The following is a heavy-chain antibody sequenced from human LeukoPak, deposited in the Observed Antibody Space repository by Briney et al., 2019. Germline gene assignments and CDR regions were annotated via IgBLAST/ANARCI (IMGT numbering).Heavy chain of an antibody. D-gene: IGHD2-2*02. Sequence: SETLSLTCTVSGGSISSSGYYWGWIRQPPGKGLEWIGSMYYSGSTNYNPSVKSRVTISADTSRNQFSLNLRSVTAADTAVYYCYTTSGGRPHWGQGTLVTVSS. CDR1: GGSISSSGYY. CDR3: YTTSGGRPH. J-gene: IGHJ4*02. V-gene: IGHV4-39*01. CDR2: MYYSGST.